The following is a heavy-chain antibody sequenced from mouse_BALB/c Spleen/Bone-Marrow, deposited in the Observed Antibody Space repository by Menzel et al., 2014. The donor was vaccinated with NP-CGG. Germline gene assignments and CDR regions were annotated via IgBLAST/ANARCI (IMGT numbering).Heavy chain of an antibody. J-gene: IGHJ4*01. D-gene: IGHD2-1*01. Sequence: VQLKDSGPDLVKPSQSLSLTCTVTDYSITSGYSCHWIRQFPGNKLAWMGYIHYSGSTNYNPSLKSRISITRDSSKNQFFLQLNSVTTEDTATYYCARFDGTYAMDYWGQGTSVTVSS. V-gene: IGHV3-1*02. CDR2: IHYSGST. CDR3: ARFDGTYAMDY. CDR1: DYSITSGYS.